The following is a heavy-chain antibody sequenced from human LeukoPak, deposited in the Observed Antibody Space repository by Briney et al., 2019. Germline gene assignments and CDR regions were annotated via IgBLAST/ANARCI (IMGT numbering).Heavy chain of an antibody. CDR3: ARDGSRAPAGGRRFDP. Sequence: PSETLSLTCAVYGGSFSGYYWSWIRQPPGKGLEWIGEINHSGSTNYNPSLKSRVTISVDTSKNQFSLKLSSVTAADTAVYYCARDGSRAPAGGRRFDPWGQGTLVTVSS. CDR1: GGSFSGYY. CDR2: INHSGST. J-gene: IGHJ5*02. V-gene: IGHV4-34*01. D-gene: IGHD6-6*01.